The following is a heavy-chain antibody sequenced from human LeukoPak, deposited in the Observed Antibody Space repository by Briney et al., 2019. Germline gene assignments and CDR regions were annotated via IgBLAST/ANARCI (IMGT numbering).Heavy chain of an antibody. CDR3: AKDGDTLRMYYYDSSGYFYDY. D-gene: IGHD3-22*01. CDR1: GFTFSSYG. V-gene: IGHV3-30*18. CDR2: ISYDGSNK. J-gene: IGHJ4*02. Sequence: GFLRLSCAASGFTFSSYGMHWVRQAPGKGLEWVAVISYDGSNKYYADSVKGRFTISRDNSKTTLYLQMNSLRAEDTAVYYCAKDGDTLRMYYYDSSGYFYDYWGQGTLVTVSS.